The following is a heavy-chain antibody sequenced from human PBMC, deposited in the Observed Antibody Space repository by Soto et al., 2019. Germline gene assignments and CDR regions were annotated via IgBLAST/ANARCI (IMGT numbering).Heavy chain of an antibody. J-gene: IGHJ4*02. D-gene: IGHD1-26*01. V-gene: IGHV3-64*02. Sequence: EVQLVESGEGLAQPGGSLRLSCAASGFSFSGYAMHWARQAPGKRLEYVSAISNDGGTIYYADSVKGRFTISRDNIKNTLYLQMGSLRADDMAVYYCARVGVEGHFDYWGKGTLVTVSS. CDR1: GFSFSGYA. CDR2: ISNDGGTI. CDR3: ARVGVEGHFDY.